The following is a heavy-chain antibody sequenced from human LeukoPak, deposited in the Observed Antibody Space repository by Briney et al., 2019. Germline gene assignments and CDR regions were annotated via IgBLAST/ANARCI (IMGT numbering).Heavy chain of an antibody. CDR2: IIPIFGTA. CDR3: FVGSTQYCSSTSCRRGSIDY. CDR1: GGTFSSYA. D-gene: IGHD2-2*01. J-gene: IGHJ4*02. V-gene: IGHV1-69*06. Sequence: ASVKVSCKASGGTFSSYAISWVRQAPGKGLEWMGGIIPIFGTANYAQKFQGRVTITADKSTSTAYMELSSLRAEDTAVYYCFVGSTQYCSSTSCRRGSIDYGGQGTLVTVSS.